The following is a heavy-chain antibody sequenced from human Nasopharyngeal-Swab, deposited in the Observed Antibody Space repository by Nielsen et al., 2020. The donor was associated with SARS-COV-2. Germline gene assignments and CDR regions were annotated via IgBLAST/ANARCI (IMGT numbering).Heavy chain of an antibody. CDR1: GFIFSNYA. D-gene: IGHD3/OR15-3a*01. CDR3: AKVLIFSMMAVDWDFDAFDF. CDR2: ISGSGGST. V-gene: IGHV3-23*01. Sequence: GESLKISCATSGFIFSNYAMSWVRQAPGKGLDWVSGISGSGGSTYYADSVKGRFTISRDNSKNTLYLQMNSLRVEDTAVYYCAKVLIFSMMAVDWDFDAFDFWGQGTMVNVSS. J-gene: IGHJ3*01.